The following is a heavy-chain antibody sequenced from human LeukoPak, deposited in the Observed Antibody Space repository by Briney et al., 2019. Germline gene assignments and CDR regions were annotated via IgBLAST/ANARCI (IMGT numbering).Heavy chain of an antibody. D-gene: IGHD4-17*01. V-gene: IGHV4-59*11. CDR2: IYYSGST. J-gene: IGHJ6*03. CDR3: ARGAAFYGRYYYYYMDV. CDR1: GGSISSHY. Sequence: SETLSLTCTVSGGSISSHYWSWIRQPPGKGPEWIGYIYYSGSTNYNPSLKSRVTISVDTSKNQFSLKLSSVTAADTAVYYCARGAAFYGRYYYYYMDVWGKGTTVTVSS.